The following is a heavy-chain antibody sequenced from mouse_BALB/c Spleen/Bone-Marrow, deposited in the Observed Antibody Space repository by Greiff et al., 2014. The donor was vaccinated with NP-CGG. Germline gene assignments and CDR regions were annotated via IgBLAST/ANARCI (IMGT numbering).Heavy chain of an antibody. D-gene: IGHD2-4*01. V-gene: IGHV1-20*02. CDR2: INPYNGDT. Sequence: VQLQQSGPELVKPGASVKISYKASGYSFTGYFMNWVMQSHGKSLEWIGRINPYNGDTFYNQKFKGKATLTVDKSSSTAHMELRSLASEDSAVYYCARSGDYDGFAYRGQGTLVTVSA. CDR3: ARSGDYDGFAY. CDR1: GYSFTGYF. J-gene: IGHJ3*01.